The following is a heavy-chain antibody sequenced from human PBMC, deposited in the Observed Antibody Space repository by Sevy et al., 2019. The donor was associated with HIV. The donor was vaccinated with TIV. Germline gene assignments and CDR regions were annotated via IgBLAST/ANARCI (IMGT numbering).Heavy chain of an antibody. V-gene: IGHV1-69*13. CDR3: ARESRYYDFWGGYYSHYYYYGMDV. J-gene: IGHJ6*02. D-gene: IGHD3-3*01. CDR1: GGTFSSYA. Sequence: ASVKVSCKASGGTFSSYAISWVRQAPGQGLEWMGGIIPIFGTANYAQKFQGRVTITADESTSTAYMELSSLRSEDTAVYYCARESRYYDFWGGYYSHYYYYGMDVWGQGTTVTVSS. CDR2: IIPIFGTA.